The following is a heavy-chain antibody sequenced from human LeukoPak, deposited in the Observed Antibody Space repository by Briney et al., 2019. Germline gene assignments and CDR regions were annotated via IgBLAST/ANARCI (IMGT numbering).Heavy chain of an antibody. CDR1: GFTFSSYS. Sequence: GGSLRLSCAASGFTFSSYSMNWVRQAPGKGLEWVSYISSSSSTIYYADSVKGRFTISRDNAKNSLYLQMNSLRVEDTAVYYCARVEDYDYVWGSYRLFDYWGQGTLVTVSS. CDR3: ARVEDYDYVWGSYRLFDY. V-gene: IGHV3-48*01. CDR2: ISSSSSTI. J-gene: IGHJ4*02. D-gene: IGHD3-16*02.